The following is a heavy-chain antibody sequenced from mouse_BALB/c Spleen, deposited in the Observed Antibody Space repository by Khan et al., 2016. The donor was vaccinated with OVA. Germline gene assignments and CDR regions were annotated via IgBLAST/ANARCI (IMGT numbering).Heavy chain of an antibody. CDR3: ARNGNYYYAMDY. CDR1: GYNIKDTY. J-gene: IGHJ4*01. Sequence: EVQLQESGAELVKPGASVKLSCTASGYNIKDTYMHWVKQRPEQGLEWIGRIDPANGNTKYDPKFQGKATITADTSSNTAYLQLSSLTSEDTAVYYCARNGNYYYAMDYWGQGTSVTVSS. D-gene: IGHD2-1*01. CDR2: IDPANGNT. V-gene: IGHV14-3*02.